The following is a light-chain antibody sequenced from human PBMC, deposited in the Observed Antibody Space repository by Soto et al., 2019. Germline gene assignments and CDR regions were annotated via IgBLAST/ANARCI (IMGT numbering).Light chain of an antibody. CDR1: QSISSW. J-gene: IGKJ2*01. V-gene: IGKV1-5*01. CDR3: QQYNSYRT. Sequence: DIQMTQSPSTLSASVGDRVTITCRASQSISSWLAWYQQKPGKDPKTLIYDASSLESGVPSRFSSSGSGTEFTLTISSLQPDDFATYDCQQYNSYRTFGQGTKLEIK. CDR2: DAS.